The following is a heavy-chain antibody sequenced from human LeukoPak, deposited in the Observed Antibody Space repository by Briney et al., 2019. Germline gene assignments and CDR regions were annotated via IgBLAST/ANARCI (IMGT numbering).Heavy chain of an antibody. J-gene: IGHJ3*02. CDR1: GLTFYSYG. CDR2: IYSGGSI. Sequence: GGSLRLSCAASGLTFYSYGMHWVRQAPGKGLEWVSVIYSGGSIYYADSVKGRFTISRDNSKNTLYLQMNSLRAEDTAVYYCVRGAGNAFDIWGQGTMVTVSS. CDR3: VRGAGNAFDI. V-gene: IGHV3-53*01.